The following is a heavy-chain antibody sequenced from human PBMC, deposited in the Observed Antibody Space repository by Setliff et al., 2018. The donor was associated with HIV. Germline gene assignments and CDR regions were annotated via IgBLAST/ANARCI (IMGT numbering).Heavy chain of an antibody. Sequence: PGGSLRLSCETSGVTFSSHWMSWVRQAPGKGLEWVANINQDGSEQFYVDSVKGRFTISRNNAKNSLFLQMNSLRVEDTAVYYCARDPYVTSGSYYFGAFDIWGQGTMVTVSS. CDR1: GVTFSSHW. CDR3: ARDPYVTSGSYYFGAFDI. CDR2: INQDGSEQ. V-gene: IGHV3-7*03. J-gene: IGHJ3*02. D-gene: IGHD3-22*01.